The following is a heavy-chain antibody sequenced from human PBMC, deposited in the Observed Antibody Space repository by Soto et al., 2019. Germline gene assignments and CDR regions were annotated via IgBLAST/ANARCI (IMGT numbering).Heavy chain of an antibody. CDR2: IYYSGST. CDR3: ARDGYYYDSSGYYPD. CDR1: GGSISSYY. V-gene: IGHV4-59*01. D-gene: IGHD3-22*01. J-gene: IGHJ4*02. Sequence: SETLSLTCTVSGGSISSYYWSWIRQPPGKGLERIGYIYYSGSTNYNPSLKSRVTISVDTSKNQFSLKLSSVTAADTAVYYCARDGYYYDSSGYYPDWGQGTLVTVSS.